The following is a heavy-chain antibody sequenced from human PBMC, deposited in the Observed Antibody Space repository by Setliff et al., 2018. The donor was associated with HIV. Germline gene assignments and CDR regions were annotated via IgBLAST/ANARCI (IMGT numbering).Heavy chain of an antibody. CDR2: IYPGDSDT. J-gene: IGHJ3*01. D-gene: IGHD3-16*01. V-gene: IGHV5-51*01. CDR1: GYSFSSNW. CDR3: ARVMAGAYDAFDL. Sequence: GESLKISCQSSGYSFSSNWIAWVRQMPGEGLEWMGIIYPGDSDTRYSPSLQGQVSISVDMSLNTAYLQWRSLKASDTAMYYCARVMAGAYDAFDLWGQGTMVTVSS.